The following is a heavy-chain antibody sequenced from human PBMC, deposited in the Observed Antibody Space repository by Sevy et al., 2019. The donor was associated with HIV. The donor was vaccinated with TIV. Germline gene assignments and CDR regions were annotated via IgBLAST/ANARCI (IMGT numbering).Heavy chain of an antibody. Sequence: SETLSLTYTVSGGSVSSGSYYWSWIRQPPGKGLEWIGYIYYSGSTNYNPSLKSRVTISVDTSKNQFSLKLSSVTAADTAVYYCARERITMVRGVKKYYYYGMDVWGQGTTVTVSS. D-gene: IGHD3-10*01. CDR3: ARERITMVRGVKKYYYYGMDV. CDR2: IYYSGST. V-gene: IGHV4-61*01. CDR1: GGSVSSGSYY. J-gene: IGHJ6*02.